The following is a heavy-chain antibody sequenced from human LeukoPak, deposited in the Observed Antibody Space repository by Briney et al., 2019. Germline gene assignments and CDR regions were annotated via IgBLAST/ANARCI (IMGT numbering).Heavy chain of an antibody. CDR1: GFTFSSYG. CDR2: ISYDGSNK. J-gene: IGHJ4*02. V-gene: IGHV3-30*03. D-gene: IGHD5-18*01. Sequence: GRSLRLSCAASGFTFSSYGMHWVRQAPGKGLEWVAVISYDGSNKYYADSVKGRFTISRDNSKNTLYLQMNSLRAEDTAVYFCVNGYTYGQYWGQGTLVTVSS. CDR3: VNGYTYGQY.